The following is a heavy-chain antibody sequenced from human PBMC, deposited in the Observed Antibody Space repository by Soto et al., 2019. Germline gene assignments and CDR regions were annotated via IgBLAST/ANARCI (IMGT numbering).Heavy chain of an antibody. CDR3: ARGMEARGVTLLNWFDP. J-gene: IGHJ5*02. D-gene: IGHD3-10*01. Sequence: PSETLSLTCTVSGGSISSGDYYWSWIRQPPGKGLEWIGYIYYSGSTYYNPSLKSRVTISVDTSKNQFSLKLSSVTAADTAVYYCARGMEARGVTLLNWFDPWGQGTLVTVSS. V-gene: IGHV4-30-4*01. CDR2: IYYSGST. CDR1: GGSISSGDYY.